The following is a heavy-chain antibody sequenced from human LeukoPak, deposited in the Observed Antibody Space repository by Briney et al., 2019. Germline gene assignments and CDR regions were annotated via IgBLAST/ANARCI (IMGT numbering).Heavy chain of an antibody. CDR1: GGSISIGGYS. CDR2: IYHSGST. V-gene: IGHV4-30-2*01. Sequence: SETLSLTCAVSGGSISIGGYSWSWIRQPPGKGLEWIGYIYHSGSTYYNPSLKSRVTISVDRSKNQFSLKLSSVTAADTAVYYCAREVGATTVRWFDPWGQGTLVTVSS. CDR3: AREVGATTVRWFDP. D-gene: IGHD1-26*01. J-gene: IGHJ5*02.